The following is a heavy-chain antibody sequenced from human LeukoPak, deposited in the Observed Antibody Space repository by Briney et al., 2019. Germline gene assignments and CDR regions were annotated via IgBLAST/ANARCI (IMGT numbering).Heavy chain of an antibody. CDR2: ICDSGGST. J-gene: IGHJ4*02. V-gene: IGHV3-23*01. CDR1: GFTFNSYA. Sequence: GGSLRLSCAASGFTFNSYAMSWVRQAPGKGVEWVSAICDSGGSTYYADSVKGRFTISRDNSKNTLYLQMNSLRAEDTAVYYCANEHPIAVAGLWEDYWGQGILVTVSS. CDR3: ANEHPIAVAGLWEDY. D-gene: IGHD6-19*01.